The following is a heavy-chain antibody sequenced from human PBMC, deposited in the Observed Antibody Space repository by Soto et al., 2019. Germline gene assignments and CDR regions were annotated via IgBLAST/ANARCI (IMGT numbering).Heavy chain of an antibody. V-gene: IGHV3-33*01. Sequence: QVQLVESGGGVVQPGRSLRLSCAASGFTFSSYGMHWVRQAPGKGLEWVAVIWYDGSNKYYADSVKGRFTISRDNSKNTLYLQMNSLRAEDTAVYYGVRDLSSSWVYYGMDVWGQGTTVTVSS. J-gene: IGHJ6*02. D-gene: IGHD6-13*01. CDR2: IWYDGSNK. CDR3: VRDLSSSWVYYGMDV. CDR1: GFTFSSYG.